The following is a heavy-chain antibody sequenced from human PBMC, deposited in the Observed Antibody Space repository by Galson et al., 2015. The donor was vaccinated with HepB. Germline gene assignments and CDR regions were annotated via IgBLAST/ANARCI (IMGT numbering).Heavy chain of an antibody. Sequence: SLRLSCATFGFTFSRYAMSWVRQAPGKGLEWVSGISGTGGTTFYSHSVKGRPPIVRDNSKNTLYLQLTSLRVEDPAVYYCAKVAVVVTTIPYYFDYWGQGTQVTVSS. CDR3: AKVAVVVTTIPYYFDY. J-gene: IGHJ4*02. V-gene: IGHV3-23*01. CDR1: GFTFSRYA. D-gene: IGHD2-21*02. CDR2: ISGTGGTT.